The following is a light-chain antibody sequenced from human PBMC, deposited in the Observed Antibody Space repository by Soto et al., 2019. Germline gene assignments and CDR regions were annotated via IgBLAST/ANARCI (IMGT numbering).Light chain of an antibody. V-gene: IGKV1-39*01. CDR1: QSISNF. CDR2: AAS. J-gene: IGKJ1*01. CDR3: QQSYSTIWT. Sequence: GYRVTITCRASQSISNFLNWYQQKPGKAPKLLIYAASSLRSGVTSRFSGSGSGTDFTLTISSLQPEDFATYYCQQSYSTIWTFGQGTKVDIK.